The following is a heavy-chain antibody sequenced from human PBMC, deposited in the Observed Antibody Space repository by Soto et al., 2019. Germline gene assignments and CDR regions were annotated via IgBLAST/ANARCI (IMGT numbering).Heavy chain of an antibody. CDR2: INAGNGNT. CDR3: ARVGYCSGGSCYRGWFDP. CDR1: GYTFTSYA. V-gene: IGHV1-3*01. Sequence: ASAKVSCKASGYTFTSYAMHWVRQAPGQRLEWMGWINAGNGNTKYSQKFQGRVTITRDTSASTAYMELSSLRSEDTAVYYCARVGYCSGGSCYRGWFDPWGQGTLVTVSS. D-gene: IGHD2-15*01. J-gene: IGHJ5*02.